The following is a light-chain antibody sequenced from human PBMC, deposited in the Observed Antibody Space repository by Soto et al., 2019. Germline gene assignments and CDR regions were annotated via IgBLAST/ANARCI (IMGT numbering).Light chain of an antibody. J-gene: IGKJ1*01. CDR3: MQGTHWPPT. Sequence: DVVMTQSPLSLPVTLGQPASISCRSSQSLVHSDGNTYLNWFQQRPGQSPRHLIYKVSNRDSGVPDRFSGIGSGTDFTLKISRVEAEDVGVYYCMQGTHWPPTFGQGTKVEIK. CDR1: QSLVHSDGNTY. V-gene: IGKV2-30*02. CDR2: KVS.